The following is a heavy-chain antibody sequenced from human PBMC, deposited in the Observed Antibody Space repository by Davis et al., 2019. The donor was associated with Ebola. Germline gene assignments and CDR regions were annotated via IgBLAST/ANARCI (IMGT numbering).Heavy chain of an antibody. V-gene: IGHV4-4*02. CDR1: GGSISSSNW. J-gene: IGHJ3*02. CDR3: ARRGYYYVSSGYYGGAFDI. D-gene: IGHD3-22*01. CDR2: IYHSGST. Sequence: MPSETLSLTCAVSGGSISSSNWWSWVRQPPGKGLEWIGEIYHSGSTNYNPSLKSRVTISVDKSKNRFSLKLSSVTAADTAVYYCARRGYYYVSSGYYGGAFDIWGQGTMVTVSS.